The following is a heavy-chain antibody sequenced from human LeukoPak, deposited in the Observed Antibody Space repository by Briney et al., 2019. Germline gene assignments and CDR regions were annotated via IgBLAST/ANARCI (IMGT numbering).Heavy chain of an antibody. CDR3: AKQPDSSGFPSFFDY. D-gene: IGHD3-22*01. V-gene: IGHV3-23*01. CDR2: LSDSGGST. Sequence: GGSLRLSCAASGFTFSNYAMTWVRQAPGKGLEWDSSLSDSGGSTYYADSVKGRFTISRDNSKNTLFLQMNSLRAEDTAVYYCAKQPDSSGFPSFFDYWGQGTLVTVSS. J-gene: IGHJ4*02. CDR1: GFTFSNYA.